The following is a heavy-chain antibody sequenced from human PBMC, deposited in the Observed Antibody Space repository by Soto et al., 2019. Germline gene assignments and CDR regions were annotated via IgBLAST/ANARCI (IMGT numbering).Heavy chain of an antibody. Sequence: SETLSLTCAVSGGSFSGYSLTWIRQTPGKGLEWLGEIHQTGSTNYNPSLSSRLTISLDKSKNDFSLNLRSVTAADTAVYSCARGIPTEFYSASGSRSFYDHWGQGILVTVSS. J-gene: IGHJ4*02. CDR3: ARGIPTEFYSASGSRSFYDH. CDR2: IHQTGST. D-gene: IGHD3-10*01. CDR1: GGSFSGYS. V-gene: IGHV4-34*01.